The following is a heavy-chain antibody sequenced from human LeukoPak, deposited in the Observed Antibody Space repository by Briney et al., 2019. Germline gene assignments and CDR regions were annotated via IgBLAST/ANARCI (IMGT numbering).Heavy chain of an antibody. V-gene: IGHV3-30*03. CDR2: ISYDGSTK. J-gene: IGHJ4*02. Sequence: GGSLRLSCAASGFTFSSYGMHWVRQAPGKGLEWVAVISYDGSTKYYTNSVKGRFTISRDNSKNTLYLQMNSLRAEDTAVYYCARDKIVGATYFDYWGQGTLATVSS. D-gene: IGHD1-26*01. CDR3: ARDKIVGATYFDY. CDR1: GFTFSSYG.